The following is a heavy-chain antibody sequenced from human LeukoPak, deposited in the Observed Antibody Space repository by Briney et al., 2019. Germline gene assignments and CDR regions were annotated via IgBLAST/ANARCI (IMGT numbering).Heavy chain of an antibody. J-gene: IGHJ3*02. CDR3: ARELSSGWSDFDAFDI. V-gene: IGHV1-3*01. CDR1: GYTFTGYY. Sequence: ASVTVSCTASGYTFTGYYMHWVRQAPGQGLEWMGWINAGNGNTKYSQKFQGRVTITRDTSASTAYMELSSLRSEDTAVYYCARELSSGWSDFDAFDIWGQGTMVTVSS. D-gene: IGHD6-19*01. CDR2: INAGNGNT.